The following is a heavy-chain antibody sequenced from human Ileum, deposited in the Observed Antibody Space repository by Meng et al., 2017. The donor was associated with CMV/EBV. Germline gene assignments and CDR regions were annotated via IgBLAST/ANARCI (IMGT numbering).Heavy chain of an antibody. J-gene: IGHJ4*02. CDR1: A. Sequence: AVSGASKAAGRRLEWLSTISGNGESANYADSWKGRFIVARVKSKSTVFLQMTCLRAEDTAVYYCARTPALGECNKSSQIGCSRIDDWGQGTLVTVSS. CDR3: ARTPALGECNKSSQIGCSRIDD. V-gene: IGHV3-23*01. D-gene: IGHD2/OR15-2a*01. CDR2: ISGNGESA.